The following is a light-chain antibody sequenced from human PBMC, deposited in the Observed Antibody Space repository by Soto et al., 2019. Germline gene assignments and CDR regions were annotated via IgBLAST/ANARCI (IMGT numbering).Light chain of an antibody. CDR1: QSVSNNY. Sequence: ESVLTQSKGTLSLSPGERATLSCRASQSVSNNYLAWYQQKPGQAPRLLIYGASIRATGIPDRFTGSGSGTDFTLTISRLEPEDFAVYCCQQYGSSPLTFGGGTKVDFK. CDR3: QQYGSSPLT. CDR2: GAS. V-gene: IGKV3-20*01. J-gene: IGKJ4*01.